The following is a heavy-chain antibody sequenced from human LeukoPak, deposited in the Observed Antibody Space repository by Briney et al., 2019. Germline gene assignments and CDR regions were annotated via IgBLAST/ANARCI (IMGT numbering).Heavy chain of an antibody. V-gene: IGHV3-23*01. CDR2: ISVIVGST. Sequence: GGSLRLSCAASGFTFSSYAMSWVRQAPGKGLEWVSAISVIVGSTYYADSVKGRFTISRDNSKNTLYLQMNSLRAEDTAVYYCAKNSGCSSTICLGIFDYWGQGTLVTVSS. CDR3: AKNSGCSSTICLGIFDY. CDR1: GFTFSSYA. D-gene: IGHD2-2*01. J-gene: IGHJ4*02.